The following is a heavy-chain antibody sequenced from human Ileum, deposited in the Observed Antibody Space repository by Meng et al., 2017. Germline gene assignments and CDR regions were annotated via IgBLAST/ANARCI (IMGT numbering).Heavy chain of an antibody. V-gene: IGHV1-2*07. D-gene: IGHD1-1*01. CDR1: GYNFIGYW. J-gene: IGHJ4*02. Sequence: QVQLVQSGAEVKKPGASVKVSCKASGYNFIGYWLYWVRQAPGQGLEWIGWIDPNGGGTKYAHKFLGRVTVTRDTSISTVYMEMSSLTYDDTAVYFCARLEGGWGQGTLVTVSS. CDR3: ARLEGG. CDR2: IDPNGGGT.